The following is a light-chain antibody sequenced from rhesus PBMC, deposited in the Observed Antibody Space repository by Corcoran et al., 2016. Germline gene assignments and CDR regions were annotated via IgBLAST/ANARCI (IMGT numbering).Light chain of an antibody. CDR3: LQYNSDPYN. Sequence: DIQMTQSPSSLSASVGDRVTITCRASQGISTYLNWYQQKPGKAPKRLSYKASSLESGVPSRFSGSGSGTDFTLTISSLQPEDFATYYCLQYNSDPYNFGQGTKVEIK. J-gene: IGKJ2*01. CDR2: KAS. V-gene: IGKV1-43*02. CDR1: QGISTY.